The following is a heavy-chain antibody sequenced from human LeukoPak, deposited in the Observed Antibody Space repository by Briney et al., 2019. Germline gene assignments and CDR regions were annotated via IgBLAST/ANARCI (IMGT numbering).Heavy chain of an antibody. CDR3: ARGKVSSSPAFDY. Sequence: SETLSLTCAVSGYSISSGYYWGWIRQPPGKGLEWIGSIYHSGSPYYNPSLKSRVTISVATSKNQFSLKLSSVTAADTAVYYCARGKVSSSPAFDYWGQGTLVTVSS. J-gene: IGHJ4*02. CDR2: IYHSGSP. D-gene: IGHD6-6*01. CDR1: GYSISSGYY. V-gene: IGHV4-38-2*01.